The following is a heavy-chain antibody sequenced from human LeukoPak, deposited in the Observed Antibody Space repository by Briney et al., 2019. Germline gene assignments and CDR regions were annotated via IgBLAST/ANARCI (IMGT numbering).Heavy chain of an antibody. J-gene: IGHJ6*02. CDR2: MNQDGSEK. V-gene: IGHV3-7*01. Sequence: GGSLRLSCAASGFTFSDSWMSWVRQAPGKGLESVANMNQDGSEKGYVDSVKGRFTISRDNARNSLYLQMGSLRAEDTAVYYCATYTHWVAGDVWGQGTTVTVSS. CDR3: ATYTHWVAGDV. CDR1: GFTFSDSW. D-gene: IGHD3-16*01.